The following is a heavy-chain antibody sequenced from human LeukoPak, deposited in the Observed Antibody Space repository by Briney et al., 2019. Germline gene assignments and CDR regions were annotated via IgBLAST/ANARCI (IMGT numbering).Heavy chain of an antibody. CDR2: IYSGGTT. D-gene: IGHD4-17*01. Sequence: SETLSLTCTVSGASISSSSDYWTWIRQPAGKALEWIGRIYSGGTTTYNPSLESRVTISVDTSKNQFSLKLSSVTAADTAVYYCAIDNSLDYGDFPKDYWGQGTLVTVSS. V-gene: IGHV4-61*02. CDR3: AIDNSLDYGDFPKDY. J-gene: IGHJ4*02. CDR1: GASISSSSDY.